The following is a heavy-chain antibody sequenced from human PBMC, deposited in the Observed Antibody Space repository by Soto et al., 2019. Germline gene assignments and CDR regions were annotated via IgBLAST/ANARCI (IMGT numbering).Heavy chain of an antibody. D-gene: IGHD1-26*01. CDR3: ERGGGSYARGFDS. Sequence: SETLSLTCAVYGGSFSGYYWSWIRQSPGKGLEWIAEITHSGDTNYNPSLKSRVTISVDTSKNQFSLRVNSVTAADTAVYYCERGGGSYARGFDSWGPGTLVTVSS. CDR1: GGSFSGYY. V-gene: IGHV4-34*01. J-gene: IGHJ4*02. CDR2: ITHSGDT.